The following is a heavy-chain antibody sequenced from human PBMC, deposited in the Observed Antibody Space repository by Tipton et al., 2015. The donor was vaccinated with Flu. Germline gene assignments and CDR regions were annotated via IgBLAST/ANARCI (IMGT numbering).Heavy chain of an antibody. V-gene: IGHV4-39*07. Sequence: LRLSCTVSGASLRSSSYYWGWIRQPQGKGLEWIGSFYYDVGTYYNPSLNSRVTISVDESKNQFSLRLTPVTAADTAAYYCVRTKDGYTLSNFVYWGQGTLVTVSS. J-gene: IGHJ4*02. CDR3: VRTKDGYTLSNFVY. D-gene: IGHD5-24*01. CDR1: GASLRSSSYY. CDR2: FYYDVGT.